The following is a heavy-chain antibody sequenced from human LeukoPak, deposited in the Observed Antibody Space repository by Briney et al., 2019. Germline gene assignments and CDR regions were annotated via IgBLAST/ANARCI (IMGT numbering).Heavy chain of an antibody. CDR1: GFTFSSYS. D-gene: IGHD3-22*01. CDR2: ISSSSSTI. CDR3: AKTPPGVVAEYYYMDV. J-gene: IGHJ6*03. Sequence: PGGSLRLSCAASGFTFSSYSMNWVRQAPGKGLEWVSYISSSSSTIYYADSVKGRFTISRDNAKNSLYLQMNSLRAEDTAVYYCAKTPPGVVAEYYYMDVWGKGTTVTVSS. V-gene: IGHV3-48*01.